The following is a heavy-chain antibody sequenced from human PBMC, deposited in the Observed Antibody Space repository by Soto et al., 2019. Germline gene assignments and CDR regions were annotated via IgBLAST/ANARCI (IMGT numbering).Heavy chain of an antibody. CDR3: ARLFPRVVPAAIFFDY. D-gene: IGHD2-2*01. V-gene: IGHV4-4*08. Sequence: SETLSLTCTVSGGSISGYYWSWIRQPPGKGLEWIGYMYNTGSTVYNPSFKSRVTISVDTSKNQFSLKLSSVAAADTAVYYCARLFPRVVPAAIFFDYWGQGTLVTVSS. CDR1: GGSISGYY. J-gene: IGHJ4*02. CDR2: MYNTGST.